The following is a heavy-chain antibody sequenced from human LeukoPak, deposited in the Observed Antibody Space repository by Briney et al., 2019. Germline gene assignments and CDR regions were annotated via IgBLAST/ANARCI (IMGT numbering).Heavy chain of an antibody. CDR3: ARDLWFGESPFSEDDY. V-gene: IGHV3-21*01. J-gene: IGHJ4*02. D-gene: IGHD3-10*01. Sequence: PGGSLRLSCAASGFTFSSYSMNWVRQAPGKGLEWVSSISSSSSSIYYADSVKGRFTISRDNAKNSLYLQMNSLRAEDTAVYYCARDLWFGESPFSEDDYWGQGTLVTVSS. CDR2: ISSSSSSI. CDR1: GFTFSSYS.